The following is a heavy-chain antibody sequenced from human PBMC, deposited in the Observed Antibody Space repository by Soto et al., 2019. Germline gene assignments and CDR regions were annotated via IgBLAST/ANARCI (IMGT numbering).Heavy chain of an antibody. CDR1: GFIFSSYW. Sequence: EVQLVESGGGLVQPGGALRLSCSASGFIFSSYWMSWLRQAPGKGLEWVASMNEHGSERYYVDSVKGRFTISSDNAKNSLYLQMNSLRAEDTAVYYCARATGADKEDYWGQGTLVTVSS. CDR3: ARATGADKEDY. CDR2: MNEHGSER. D-gene: IGHD3-10*01. J-gene: IGHJ4*02. V-gene: IGHV3-7*04.